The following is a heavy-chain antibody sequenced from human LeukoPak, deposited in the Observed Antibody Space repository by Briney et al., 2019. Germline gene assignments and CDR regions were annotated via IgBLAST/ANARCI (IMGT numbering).Heavy chain of an antibody. Sequence: PSETLSLTCTVSGDSISTYYYNWIRQPAGKGLEWIGRIYTTGSTHYNPSLKSRVSISLDTSKNQIYLELSSVTAADTAIYYCAREGAVAVWNTFHIWGQGTMVTVSS. CDR1: GDSISTYY. CDR2: IYTTGST. V-gene: IGHV4-4*07. J-gene: IGHJ3*02. CDR3: AREGAVAVWNTFHI. D-gene: IGHD6-19*01.